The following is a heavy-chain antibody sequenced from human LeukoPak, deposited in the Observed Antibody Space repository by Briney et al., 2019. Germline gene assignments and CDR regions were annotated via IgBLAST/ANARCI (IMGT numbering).Heavy chain of an antibody. V-gene: IGHV3-21*01. CDR3: ARAEGYGAIDY. CDR1: GFTFSIYS. J-gene: IGHJ4*02. Sequence: PGGSLRLSCAASGFTFSIYSMSWVRQAPGKGLEWVSSISSSSSYIYYGDSVKGRFTISRDNAKNSLYLQMNSLRAEDTALYYCARAEGYGAIDYWGQGTLVTVSS. CDR2: ISSSSSYI. D-gene: IGHD5-12*01.